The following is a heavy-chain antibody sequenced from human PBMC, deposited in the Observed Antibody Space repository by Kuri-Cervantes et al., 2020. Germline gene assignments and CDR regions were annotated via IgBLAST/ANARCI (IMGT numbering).Heavy chain of an antibody. CDR1: GFTFSSYS. Sequence: GESLKISCAASGFTFSSYSMNWVRQAPGKRLEWVAVISYDGSNKYYADSVKGRFTISRDNSKNTLYLQMNSLRAEDTAVYYCARSDIAAAGTNFDYWGQGTLVTVSS. V-gene: IGHV3-30*03. J-gene: IGHJ4*02. CDR2: ISYDGSNK. D-gene: IGHD6-13*01. CDR3: ARSDIAAAGTNFDY.